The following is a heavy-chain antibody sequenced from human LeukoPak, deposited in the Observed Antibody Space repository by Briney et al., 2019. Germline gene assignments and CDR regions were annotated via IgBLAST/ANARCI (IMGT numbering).Heavy chain of an antibody. Sequence: PGGSLRLSCAASGFTFSSYAMSWVRQAPGKGLEWVSAISGSGGSTYCADSVKGRFTISRDNSKNTLYLQMNSLRAEDTAVYYCAKSPHENVVVVTAMAFDYWGQGTLVTVSS. CDR2: ISGSGGST. J-gene: IGHJ4*02. CDR3: AKSPHENVVVVTAMAFDY. V-gene: IGHV3-23*01. D-gene: IGHD2-21*02. CDR1: GFTFSSYA.